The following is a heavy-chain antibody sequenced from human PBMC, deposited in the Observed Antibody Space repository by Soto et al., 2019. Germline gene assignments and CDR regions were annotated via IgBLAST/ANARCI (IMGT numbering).Heavy chain of an antibody. CDR3: SRDPELSVAARPFDY. CDR1: GFTFSSYA. CDR2: ISGSGGST. V-gene: IGHV3-23*01. J-gene: IGHJ4*02. Sequence: PGGSLRLSCAASGFTFSSYAMSWVRQAPGKGLEWVSAISGSGGSTYYADSVKGRFTISRDNSKNTLYLQMNSLRAEDTAVYYCSRDPELSVAARPFDYWGQGTLVTVSS. D-gene: IGHD6-6*01.